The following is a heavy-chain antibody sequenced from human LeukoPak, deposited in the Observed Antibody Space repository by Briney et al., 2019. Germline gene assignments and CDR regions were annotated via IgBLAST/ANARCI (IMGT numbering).Heavy chain of an antibody. J-gene: IGHJ4*02. Sequence: GESLKISCKGSGYGFTSYWIGWVRQMPGKGLEWMGIIYPGDSDTRYSPSFQGQVTISADKSISTAYLQWSSLKASDPAMYFCARRSYYDSSGYYDYWGQGTLVTVSS. D-gene: IGHD3-22*01. CDR1: GYGFTSYW. V-gene: IGHV5-51*01. CDR3: ARRSYYDSSGYYDY. CDR2: IYPGDSDT.